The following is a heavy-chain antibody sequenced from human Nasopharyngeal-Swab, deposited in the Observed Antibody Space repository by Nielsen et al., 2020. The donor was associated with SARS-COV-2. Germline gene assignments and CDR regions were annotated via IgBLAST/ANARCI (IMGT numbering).Heavy chain of an antibody. Sequence: GGSLRLSCAASGFTFSNYGMHWVRQAPGKGLEWVAVISYHGSYKYYADSVKGRFTISRDNSKNTLYLQMNSLRAEDTAVFYCAKDGEAFYYYYYYMDVWGKGTTVIVSS. D-gene: IGHD2-21*01. CDR1: GFTFSNYG. V-gene: IGHV3-30*18. J-gene: IGHJ6*03. CDR3: AKDGEAFYYYYYYMDV. CDR2: ISYHGSYK.